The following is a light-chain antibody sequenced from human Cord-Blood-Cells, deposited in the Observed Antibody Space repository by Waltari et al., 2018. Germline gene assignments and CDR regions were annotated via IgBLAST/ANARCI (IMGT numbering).Light chain of an antibody. V-gene: IGKV1-5*01. J-gene: IGKJ1*01. CDR2: DAS. CDR3: QQYNSYST. Sequence: DIQMTKSPSTMFASVRDRVTTTCRASQSISSWLAWYQQKPGKAPKLLNYDASSLESGVPSRFSGSGSGTEFTLTISSLQPDDFATYYCQQYNSYSTFGQGTKVEIK. CDR1: QSISSW.